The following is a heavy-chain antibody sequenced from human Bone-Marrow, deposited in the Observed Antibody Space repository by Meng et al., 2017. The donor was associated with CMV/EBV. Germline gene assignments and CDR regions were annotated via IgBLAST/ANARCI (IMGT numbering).Heavy chain of an antibody. D-gene: IGHD2-21*01. CDR3: ARDGGQPPYCGGDCYSNPYYYYGMDV. CDR2: IYHSGST. V-gene: IGHV4-38-2*02. CDR1: GYSISSGYY. Sequence: SETLSLTCTVSGYSISSGYYWGWIRQPPGKGLEWIGSIYHSGSTYYNPSLKSRVTISVDTSKKQFSLELSSVTAVDTAVYYCARDGGQPPYCGGDCYSNPYYYYGMDVWGQGTLVTVSS. J-gene: IGHJ6*02.